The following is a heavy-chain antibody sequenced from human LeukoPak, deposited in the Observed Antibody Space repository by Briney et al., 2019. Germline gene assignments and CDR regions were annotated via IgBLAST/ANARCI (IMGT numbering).Heavy chain of an antibody. V-gene: IGHV3-21*01. CDR3: ARDHSSNWSDFDY. Sequence: GGSLRLSCAASGFTFSSYSMNWVRQAPGKGLEWVSSISRTSSYIYYAESVKGRFTISRDNAKNSLYLQMNRLRAEDTAVYYCARDHSSNWSDFDYWGQGTLVTVSS. D-gene: IGHD6-13*01. CDR1: GFTFSSYS. J-gene: IGHJ4*02. CDR2: ISRTSSYI.